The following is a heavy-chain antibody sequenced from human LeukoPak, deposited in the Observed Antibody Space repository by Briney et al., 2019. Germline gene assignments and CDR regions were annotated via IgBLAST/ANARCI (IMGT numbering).Heavy chain of an antibody. CDR1: WFSLSSLAMC. CDR2: IDYDDNN. Sequence: GPSVVKPTHTHTLTGTFSWFSLSSLAMCVRWIRQPPGKALVLLALIDYDDNNYFTTALNTRLTISKDTSKQQVVIRMANMDPVDTATYYCASGFSWNFENWGQGTLVTVSS. CDR3: ASGFSWNFEN. D-gene: IGHD2-15*01. V-gene: IGHV2-70*01. J-gene: IGHJ4*02.